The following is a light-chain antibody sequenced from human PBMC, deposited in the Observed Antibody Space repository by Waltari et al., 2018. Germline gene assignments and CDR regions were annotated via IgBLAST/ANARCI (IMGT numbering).Light chain of an antibody. Sequence: QSVLTQPPSASGTPGPRVTISCSGSSSNIGSNYVSWYQQLPGTAPKLLIYRNNQRPSGVPDRFSGSKSGTSASLAISGLRSEDEADYYCAAWDDSLSGRVFGGGTKLTVL. J-gene: IGLJ3*02. V-gene: IGLV1-47*01. CDR3: AAWDDSLSGRV. CDR1: SSNIGSNY. CDR2: RNN.